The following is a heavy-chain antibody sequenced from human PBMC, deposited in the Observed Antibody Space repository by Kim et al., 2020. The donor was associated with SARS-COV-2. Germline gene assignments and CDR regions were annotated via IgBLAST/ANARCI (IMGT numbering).Heavy chain of an antibody. Sequence: SETLSLTCTVSGGSISSGGYYWSWIHQHPGKGLEWIGYIYYSGSTYYNPSLKSRVTISVDTSKNQFSLKLSSVTAADTAVYYCARVDIVVVPGSFDYWGQGTLVTVSS. J-gene: IGHJ4*02. D-gene: IGHD2-2*01. CDR2: IYYSGST. V-gene: IGHV4-31*03. CDR3: ARVDIVVVPGSFDY. CDR1: GGSISSGGYY.